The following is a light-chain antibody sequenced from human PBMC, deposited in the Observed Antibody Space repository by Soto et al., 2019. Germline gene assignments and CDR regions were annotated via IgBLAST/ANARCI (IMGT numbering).Light chain of an antibody. V-gene: IGLV2-14*01. Sequence: QSALTQPASVSGSPGQSITISCTGTSSDVGGYNYVSWYQQHPGKAPKLMIYEVSNRPSRVSNRFSGSKSGNTASLTISGLQPEDEADYYCSSFTTSSTVVFGGGTKLTVL. J-gene: IGLJ2*01. CDR3: SSFTTSSTVV. CDR1: SSDVGGYNY. CDR2: EVS.